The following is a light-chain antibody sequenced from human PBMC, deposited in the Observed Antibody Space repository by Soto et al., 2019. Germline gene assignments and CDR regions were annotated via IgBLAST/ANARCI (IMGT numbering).Light chain of an antibody. CDR1: SSNIGACYY. V-gene: IGLV1-40*01. CDR3: QSYDSSLSRRV. Sequence: QSVLTQPPSVSGAPGQRVTISCTGTSSNIGACYYVHWYQQLPGTAPKLLIYGNSNRPSGVPDRFSGSKSGTSASLAITGLQAEDEADYYCQSYDSSLSRRVFGGGTKLTVL. J-gene: IGLJ2*01. CDR2: GNS.